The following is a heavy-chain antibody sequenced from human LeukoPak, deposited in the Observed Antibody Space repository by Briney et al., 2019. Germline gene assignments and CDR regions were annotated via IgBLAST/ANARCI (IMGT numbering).Heavy chain of an antibody. J-gene: IGHJ4*02. CDR1: GFTFLNYA. CDR3: ARESYYDSSGYYHDY. Sequence: GGSLRLSCAASGFTFLNYALIWVRQAPGKGLEWVSGVSNSGGSTYYADSVKGRFTISRDNSKNTLYLQMNSLRAEDTAVYYCARESYYDSSGYYHDYWGQGTLVTVSS. D-gene: IGHD3-22*01. V-gene: IGHV3-23*01. CDR2: VSNSGGST.